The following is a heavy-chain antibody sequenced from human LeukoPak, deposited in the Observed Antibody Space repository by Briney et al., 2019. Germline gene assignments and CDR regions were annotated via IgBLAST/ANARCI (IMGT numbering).Heavy chain of an antibody. Sequence: WASVKVSCKASGYTFTGYYMHWARQAPGQGLEWMGWINPNSGGTNYAQKFQGRVTMTRDTSISTAYMELSRLRSDDTAVYYCARVWLVGSSIDYWGQGTLVTVSS. CDR1: GYTFTGYY. J-gene: IGHJ4*02. V-gene: IGHV1-2*02. D-gene: IGHD6-19*01. CDR2: INPNSGGT. CDR3: ARVWLVGSSIDY.